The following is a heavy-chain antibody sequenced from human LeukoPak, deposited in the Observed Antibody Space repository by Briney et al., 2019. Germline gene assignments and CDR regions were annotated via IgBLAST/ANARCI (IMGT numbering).Heavy chain of an antibody. V-gene: IGHV5-51*01. Sequence: GGSLKIPCKGSGYSFSNYWISWVRQMHGKGLEWLGLIYPADSDTRYSPSFQGQGTISADKSITTAYLHSSSLQASDTAMYDCARRASAYDSSGYHFDYWGQGTLVTVSS. CDR2: IYPADSDT. J-gene: IGHJ4*02. D-gene: IGHD3-22*01. CDR3: ARRASAYDSSGYHFDY. CDR1: GYSFSNYW.